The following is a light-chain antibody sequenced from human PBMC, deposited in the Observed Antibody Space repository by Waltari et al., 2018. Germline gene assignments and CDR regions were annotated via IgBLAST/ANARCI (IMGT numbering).Light chain of an antibody. V-gene: IGKV1-39*01. Sequence: DIQMTQSPSSLSASVGDRVTITCRTSQSVSNILHWYQQRPGKAPTLLIFGASSLPGGAQSRFSGSGSGTELTRTISSLQPEDLATYYVQQSYRTPFTFGQGTKLEIK. CDR3: QQSYRTPFT. J-gene: IGKJ2*01. CDR1: QSVSNI. CDR2: GAS.